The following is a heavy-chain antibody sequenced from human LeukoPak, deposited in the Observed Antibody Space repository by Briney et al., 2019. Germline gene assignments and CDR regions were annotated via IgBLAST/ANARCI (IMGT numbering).Heavy chain of an antibody. CDR1: GGSINSYY. CDR2: IYYSGST. Sequence: SETLSLTCTVSGGSINSYYWGWIRQPPGKGLEWIGSIYYSGSTYYNPSLKSRVTISVDTSKNQFSLKLSSVTAADTAVYYCARPGSGSYVDYWGQGTLVTVSS. V-gene: IGHV4-39*07. D-gene: IGHD1-26*01. J-gene: IGHJ4*02. CDR3: ARPGSGSYVDY.